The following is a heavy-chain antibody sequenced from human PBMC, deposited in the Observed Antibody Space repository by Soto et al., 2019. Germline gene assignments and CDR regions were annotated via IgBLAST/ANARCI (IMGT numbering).Heavy chain of an antibody. Sequence: EVQLVESGGGLVKPGGSLRLSCAASGFTFSSYYMNWVRQAPGKGLEWVSSISSSSSYRYYADSVKGRFTISRDNDKNSLYLQMNGLRAEDTAVYYCARTYCSGGSCYSGDAFDIWGQGTMVTVSS. D-gene: IGHD2-15*01. CDR2: ISSSSSYR. V-gene: IGHV3-21*02. J-gene: IGHJ3*02. CDR3: ARTYCSGGSCYSGDAFDI. CDR1: GFTFSSYY.